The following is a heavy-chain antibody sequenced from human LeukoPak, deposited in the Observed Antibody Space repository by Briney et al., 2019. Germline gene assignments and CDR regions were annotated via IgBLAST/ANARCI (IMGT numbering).Heavy chain of an antibody. CDR3: ARDYTAMVMSAPGY. V-gene: IGHV3-30-3*01. J-gene: IGHJ4*02. Sequence: GGSPRLSCAAPGFTFSNYAMHWVRQAPGKGLEWVAVISYDGSNKYYADSVKGRFTISRGNSKNTLYLQMNSLRAEDTAVYYCARDYTAMVMSAPGYWGQGTLVTVSS. CDR2: ISYDGSNK. CDR1: GFTFSNYA. D-gene: IGHD5-18*01.